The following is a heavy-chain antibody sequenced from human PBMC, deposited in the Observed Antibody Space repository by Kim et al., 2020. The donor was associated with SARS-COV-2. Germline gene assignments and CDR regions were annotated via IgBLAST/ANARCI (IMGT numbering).Heavy chain of an antibody. D-gene: IGHD2-8*02. CDR1: GGTFSSYA. CDR3: ARGVPGAENYYYYYYMDV. V-gene: IGHV1-69*13. CDR2: IIPIFGTA. Sequence: SVKVSCKASGGTFSSYAISWVRQAPGQGLEWMGGIIPIFGTANYAQKFQGRVTITADESTSTAYMELSSLRSEDTAVYYCARGVPGAENYYYYYYMDVWGKGTTVTVSS. J-gene: IGHJ6*03.